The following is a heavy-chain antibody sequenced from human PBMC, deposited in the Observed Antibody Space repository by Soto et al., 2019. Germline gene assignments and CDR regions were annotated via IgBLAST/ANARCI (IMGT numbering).Heavy chain of an antibody. V-gene: IGHV1-69*06. D-gene: IGHD2-2*02. J-gene: IGHJ6*02. CDR2: IIPIFGTA. CDR3: ARAEGRDGYYTYYGMAV. Sequence: QVQLVQSGAEVKKPGSSVKVSCKASGGTFSSYAISWVRQAPGQGLEWMGGIIPIFGTANYAQKFQGRVTINADKSTSAAYMELSGRRSEDTAVYYCARAEGRDGYYTYYGMAVWGQGTTVTVSS. CDR1: GGTFSSYA.